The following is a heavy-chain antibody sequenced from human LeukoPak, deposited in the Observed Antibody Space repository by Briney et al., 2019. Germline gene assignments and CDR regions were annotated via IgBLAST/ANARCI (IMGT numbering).Heavy chain of an antibody. CDR1: GFTFNNYW. V-gene: IGHV3-74*01. CDR2: INSDGSRT. CDR3: AELGITTIGGV. Sequence: GGSLRLSCAASGFTFNNYWMHWVRQVPGKGLVWVSRINSDGSRTNYVDSAKGRFTISRDNAKNSLYLQMNSLRAEDTAVYYCAELGITTIGGVWGKGTTVTISS. D-gene: IGHD3-10*02. J-gene: IGHJ6*04.